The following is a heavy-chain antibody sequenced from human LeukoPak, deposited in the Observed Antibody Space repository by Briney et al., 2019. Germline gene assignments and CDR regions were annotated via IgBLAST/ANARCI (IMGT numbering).Heavy chain of an antibody. CDR3: ARDLDSNYDHGMDV. V-gene: IGHV4-59*01. CDR2: IYYSGST. J-gene: IGHJ6*02. D-gene: IGHD4-4*01. Sequence: SETLSLTCTVSGGSITSYYWGWIRQPPGKGLEWSGYIYYSGSTNYNPSLKSRVTISVDTSKNQFSLKLSSVTAADTAVYYCARDLDSNYDHGMDVWGQGTTVTVSS. CDR1: GGSITSYY.